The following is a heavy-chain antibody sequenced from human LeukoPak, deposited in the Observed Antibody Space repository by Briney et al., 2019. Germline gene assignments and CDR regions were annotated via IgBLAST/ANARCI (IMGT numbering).Heavy chain of an antibody. V-gene: IGHV1-2*02. CDR3: ARDYGIAVAGRPESTIK. CDR2: INPNSGGT. J-gene: IGHJ4*02. Sequence: ASVKVSCKASGYTFTGYYMHWVRQAPGQGLEWMGWINPNSGGTNYAQKFQGRVTMTGDTSISTAYMELSRLRSDDTAVYYCARDYGIAVAGRPESTIKWGQGTLVTVSS. D-gene: IGHD6-19*01. CDR1: GYTFTGYY.